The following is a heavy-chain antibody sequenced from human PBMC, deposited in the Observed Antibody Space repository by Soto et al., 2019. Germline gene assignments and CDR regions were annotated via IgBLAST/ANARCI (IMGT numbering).Heavy chain of an antibody. CDR2: MNPNSGNT. Sequence: GASVKVSCKASGYTFTSYDINWVGQATGQGLEWMGWMNPNSGNTGYAQKFQGRVTMTRNTSISTAYMELSSLRSEDTAVYYCATYYYDSSGYYYGLSEDIWGQGTVVTVS. V-gene: IGHV1-8*01. J-gene: IGHJ3*02. CDR3: ATYYYDSSGYYYGLSEDI. CDR1: GYTFTSYD. D-gene: IGHD3-22*01.